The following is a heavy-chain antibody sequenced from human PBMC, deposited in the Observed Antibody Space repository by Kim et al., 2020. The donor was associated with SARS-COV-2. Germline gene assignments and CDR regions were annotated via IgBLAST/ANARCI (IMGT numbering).Heavy chain of an antibody. CDR2: MYYSGST. V-gene: IGHV4-39*01. Sequence: SETLSLTCTVSGGSISSSSYYWGWIRQPPGKGLEWIGSMYYSGSTYYNPSLKSRVTISVDTSKNQFSLKLTSVTAADMAVYYCATLPKGFGGGNYYYGLDVWGQGTTVTVSS. CDR1: GGSISSSSYY. D-gene: IGHD3-10*01. J-gene: IGHJ6*02. CDR3: ATLPKGFGGGNYYYGLDV.